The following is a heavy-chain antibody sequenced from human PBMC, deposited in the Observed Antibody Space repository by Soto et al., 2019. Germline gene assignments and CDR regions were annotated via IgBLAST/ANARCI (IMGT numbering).Heavy chain of an antibody. D-gene: IGHD3-9*01. Sequence: GGSLRPSCAASGFTVSGYSMNWVRQAPGKGLEWVSYISSSSSTIYYADSVKGRFTISRDNAKNSLYLQMNSLRAEDTAVYYCAGDYDILTGYGSWGQGTLVTVSS. CDR2: ISSSSSTI. V-gene: IGHV3-48*01. CDR1: GFTVSGYS. CDR3: AGDYDILTGYGS. J-gene: IGHJ4*02.